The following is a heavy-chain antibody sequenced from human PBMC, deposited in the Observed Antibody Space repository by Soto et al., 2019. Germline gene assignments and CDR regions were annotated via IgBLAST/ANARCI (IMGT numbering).Heavy chain of an antibody. J-gene: IGHJ4*02. CDR3: ARDSRSWYVPDF. D-gene: IGHD6-13*01. Sequence: QVQLVQSGPEVKKPGASVKVSCKASGYTFTSYGISWVRQARGQGLEWMGWISAYNGNTNYAQNLQGRVNMPTDTSTSTAYMELRSLRSDDTAVYYCARDSRSWYVPDFWGQGTLVTVSS. CDR1: GYTFTSYG. CDR2: ISAYNGNT. V-gene: IGHV1-18*01.